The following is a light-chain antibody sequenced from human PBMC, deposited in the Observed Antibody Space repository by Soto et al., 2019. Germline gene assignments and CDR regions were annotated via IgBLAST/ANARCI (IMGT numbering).Light chain of an antibody. CDR3: SSYVGNDNLV. CDR2: GVS. J-gene: IGLJ3*02. V-gene: IGLV2-8*01. CDR1: SSDVGAYNY. Sequence: QSALTQPPSASGSPGQSVTISCTGTSSDVGAYNYVSWYQQHPGKAPKLVIYGVSKWPSGVPDRFSGSKSGNTASLTVSGLQAEDEADYYCSSYVGNDNLVFGGGTKLTVL.